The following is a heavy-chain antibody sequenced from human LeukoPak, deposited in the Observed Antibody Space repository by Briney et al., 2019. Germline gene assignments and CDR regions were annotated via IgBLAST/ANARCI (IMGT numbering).Heavy chain of an antibody. D-gene: IGHD3-3*01. CDR2: ISGSGGST. V-gene: IGHV3-23*01. CDR3: ARDQDTIFGVVIRYYYYGMDV. Sequence: GGSLRLSCAASGFTFSSYAMSWVRQAPGKGLEWVPAISGSGGSTYYADSVKGRFTISRDNSKNTLYLQMNSLRAEDTAVYYCARDQDTIFGVVIRYYYYGMDVWGQGTTVTVSS. CDR1: GFTFSSYA. J-gene: IGHJ6*02.